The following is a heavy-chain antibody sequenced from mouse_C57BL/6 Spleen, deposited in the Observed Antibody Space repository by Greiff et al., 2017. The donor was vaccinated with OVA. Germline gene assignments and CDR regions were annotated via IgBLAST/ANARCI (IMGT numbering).Heavy chain of an antibody. D-gene: IGHD4-1*01. V-gene: IGHV5-17*01. CDR2: ISSGSSTI. CDR1: GFTFSDYG. Sequence: EVKLVESGGGLVKPGGSLKLSCAASGFTFSDYGMPWVRQAPEKGLEWVAYISSGSSTIYYADTVKGRFTISRDNAKNTLFLQMTSLRSEDTAMYYCARANWDLYWYFDVWGTGTPVTVSS. J-gene: IGHJ1*03. CDR3: ARANWDLYWYFDV.